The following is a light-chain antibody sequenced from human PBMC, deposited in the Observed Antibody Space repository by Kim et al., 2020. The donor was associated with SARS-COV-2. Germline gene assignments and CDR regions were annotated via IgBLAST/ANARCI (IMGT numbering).Light chain of an antibody. J-gene: IGLJ2*01. CDR1: SSDVGGYNY. V-gene: IGLV2-14*04. CDR2: DVS. CDR3: SSYTSSSTDVV. Sequence: QSITMSCTGTSSDVGGYNYVSWYQQHPGKAPKLMIYDVSKRPSGVSNRVSGSKSGNTASLTISGLQAEDEADYYCSSYTSSSTDVVFGGGTKVTVL.